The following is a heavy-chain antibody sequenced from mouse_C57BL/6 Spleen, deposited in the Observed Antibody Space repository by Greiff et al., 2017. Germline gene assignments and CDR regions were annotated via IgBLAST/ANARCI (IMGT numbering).Heavy chain of an antibody. J-gene: IGHJ4*01. V-gene: IGHV1-20*01. CDR3: FSDGYRYSMDY. CDR2: INPYNGDT. CDR1: GYSFTGYF. Sequence: VQLQQSGPELVKPGDSVKISCKASGYSFTGYFMNWVMQSHGKSLEWIGRINPYNGDTFYNQKFKGKATLTVDKSSSTAHMELRSLTSEDSAVYYCFSDGYRYSMDYWGQGTSVTVSS. D-gene: IGHD2-3*01.